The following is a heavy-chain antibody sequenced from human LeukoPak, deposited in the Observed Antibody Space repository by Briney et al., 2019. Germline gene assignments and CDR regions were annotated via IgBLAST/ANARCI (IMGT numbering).Heavy chain of an antibody. Sequence: SETLSLTCAVYGGSFSGYYWSWIRQPPGKGLEWIWEINHSGSTNYNPSLKSRVTISVDTSKNQFSLKLSSVTAADTAVYYCARAGRARPPDYWGQGTLVTVSS. CDR1: GGSFSGYY. J-gene: IGHJ4*02. CDR3: ARAGRARPPDY. D-gene: IGHD6-6*01. V-gene: IGHV4-34*01. CDR2: INHSGST.